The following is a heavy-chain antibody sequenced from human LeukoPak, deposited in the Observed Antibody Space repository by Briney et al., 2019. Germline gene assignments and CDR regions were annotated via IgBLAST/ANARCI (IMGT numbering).Heavy chain of an antibody. CDR3: TGDLGAPYAFDI. Sequence: SETLSLTCTVSGGSISSGSYYWSWIRQPAGKGLEWIGRIYTSGSTNYNPSLKGRVTISVDTSKNQFSLKLSSVTAADTAVYYCTGDLGAPYAFDIWGQGTMVTVSS. D-gene: IGHD1-26*01. CDR1: GGSISSGSYY. V-gene: IGHV4-61*02. CDR2: IYTSGST. J-gene: IGHJ3*02.